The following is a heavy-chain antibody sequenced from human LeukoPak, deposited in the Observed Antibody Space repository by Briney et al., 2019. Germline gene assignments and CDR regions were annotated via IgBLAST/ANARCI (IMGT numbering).Heavy chain of an antibody. CDR2: ISAYNGNT. D-gene: IGHD6-13*01. V-gene: IGHV1-18*01. J-gene: IGHJ5*02. CDR3: ARATCIAAADWRCWFDP. CDR1: GYTFTSYG. Sequence: GASVKVSCKASGYTFTSYGISWVRQAPGQGLEWMGWISAYNGNTNYAQKLQGRVTMTTDTSTSTAYMELRSLRSDDTAVYYCARATCIAAADWRCWFDPWGQGTLVTVSS.